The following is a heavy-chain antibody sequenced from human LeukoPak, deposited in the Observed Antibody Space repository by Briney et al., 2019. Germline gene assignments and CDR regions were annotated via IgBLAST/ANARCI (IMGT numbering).Heavy chain of an antibody. J-gene: IGHJ4*02. Sequence: GASVKVSCKASGYTFTGHYIHWVRQAPGQGLEWMGRINPNSGATIYEEKFQGRVTMTSDASVSTAYMEVTRLTSDDTAMYYCARLGGGGIPGDYWGQGTLVTVSS. CDR2: INPNSGAT. D-gene: IGHD1-26*01. CDR1: GYTFTGHY. V-gene: IGHV1-2*02. CDR3: ARLGGGGIPGDY.